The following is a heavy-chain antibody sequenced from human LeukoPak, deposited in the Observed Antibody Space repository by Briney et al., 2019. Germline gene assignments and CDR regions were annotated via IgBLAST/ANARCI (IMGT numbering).Heavy chain of an antibody. CDR2: IYYSGST. J-gene: IGHJ4*02. D-gene: IGHD2-15*01. CDR1: GGSLSSGDYY. CDR3: ARAPVGYCSGGTCRRYFDY. Sequence: SEPLSLTCTVSGGSLSSGDYYWSWIRQPPGKGLEYIGYIYYSGSTSYNPYLKSRVTISVDTSKNQFSLKLSSVTAADTAVYYCARAPVGYCSGGTCRRYFDYWGQGTLVTVSS. V-gene: IGHV4-30-4*01.